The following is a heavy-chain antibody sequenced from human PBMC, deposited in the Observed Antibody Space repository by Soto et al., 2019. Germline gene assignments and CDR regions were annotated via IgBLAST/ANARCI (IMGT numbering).Heavy chain of an antibody. CDR1: GFTFSSYS. Sequence: PGGSLRLSCAASGFTFSSYSMNWVRQAPGKGLEWVSSISSSSSYIYYADSVKGRFTISRDNAKNSLYLQMNSLRAEDTAVYYCARDGLDWNDVKTDYWGQGTLVTVSS. D-gene: IGHD1-1*01. J-gene: IGHJ4*02. CDR2: ISSSSSYI. V-gene: IGHV3-21*01. CDR3: ARDGLDWNDVKTDY.